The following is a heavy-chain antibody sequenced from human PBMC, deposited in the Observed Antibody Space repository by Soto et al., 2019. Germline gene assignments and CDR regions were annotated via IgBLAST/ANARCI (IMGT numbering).Heavy chain of an antibody. CDR1: GFTFSNYW. CDR3: ARGSYSSSPDY. V-gene: IGHV3-74*01. D-gene: IGHD3-22*01. Sequence: GGSLRLSCAASGFTFSNYWMNWVRQAPGQGLVWVARINSDGSSTIHADSVKGRFTISRDNVKNTLSLQMNSLRAEDTAVYYCARGSYSSSPDYWGQGTLVTVSS. J-gene: IGHJ4*02. CDR2: INSDGSST.